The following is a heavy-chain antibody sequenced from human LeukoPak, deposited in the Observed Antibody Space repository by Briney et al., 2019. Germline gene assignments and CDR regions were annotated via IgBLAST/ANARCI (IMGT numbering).Heavy chain of an antibody. V-gene: IGHV3-21*04. CDR1: GFTFSSYS. CDR2: ISSSSSYI. J-gene: IGHJ4*02. CDR3: AKGRYTTHNDY. Sequence: GGSLRLSCAASGFTFSSYSMNWVRQAPGKGLEWVSSISSSSSYIYYADSVKGRFTISRDNSKNTLYLQMNSLRAEDTAVYYCAKGRYTTHNDYWGQGTLVTVSS. D-gene: IGHD3-16*02.